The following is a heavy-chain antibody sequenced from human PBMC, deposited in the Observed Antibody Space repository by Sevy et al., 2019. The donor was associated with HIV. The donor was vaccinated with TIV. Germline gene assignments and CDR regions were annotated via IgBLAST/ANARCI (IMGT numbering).Heavy chain of an antibody. CDR3: ARDDGNYYFNY. Sequence: GGSLRLSCAASGFTFSKYWMGWVRQAPGKGLEWVANIKQDAGQKYYVDSVKGRFNISRDNAKNSLYLQMNRLRAEDTAVYFCARDDGNYYFNYWGQGTLVTVSS. D-gene: IGHD1-7*01. CDR2: IKQDAGQK. V-gene: IGHV3-7*01. J-gene: IGHJ4*02. CDR1: GFTFSKYW.